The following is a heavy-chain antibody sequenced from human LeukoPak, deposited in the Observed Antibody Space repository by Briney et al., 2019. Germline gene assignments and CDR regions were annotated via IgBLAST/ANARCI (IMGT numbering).Heavy chain of an antibody. V-gene: IGHV4-31*03. Sequence: ASETLSLTCTVSGGSISSGGYYWSWIRQHPGKGLEWIGYIYYSGSTYYNPSLKSRVTISVDTSKNQFSLKLSSVTAADTAVYYCARGTILANDYWGQGTLVTVSS. CDR3: ARGTILANDY. CDR1: GGSISSGGYY. J-gene: IGHJ4*02. D-gene: IGHD2-2*01. CDR2: IYYSGST.